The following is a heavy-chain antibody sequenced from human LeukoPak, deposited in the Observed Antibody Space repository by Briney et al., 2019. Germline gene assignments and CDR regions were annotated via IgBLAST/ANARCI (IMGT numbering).Heavy chain of an antibody. CDR3: ARVLYYYDSSGYYSLRGYFDY. V-gene: IGHV4-31*03. D-gene: IGHD3-22*01. J-gene: IGHJ4*02. CDR2: IYYSGST. CDR1: GGSISSGGYY. Sequence: PSETLSLTCTVSGGSISSGGYYWSWIRQHPGKGLEWIGYIYYSGSTYYNPSLKSRVTISVDTSKNQFSLRLSSVTAADTAVYYCARVLYYYDSSGYYSLRGYFDYWGQGTLVTVSS.